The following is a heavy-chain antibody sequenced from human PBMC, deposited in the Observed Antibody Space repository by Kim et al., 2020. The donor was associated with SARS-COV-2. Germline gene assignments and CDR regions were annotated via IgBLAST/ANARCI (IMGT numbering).Heavy chain of an antibody. Sequence: PSLKSRVTIPVDTSKNQFSLKLSSVTAADTAVYYCAREGKELWFPAGVDYWGQGTLVTVSS. D-gene: IGHD5-18*01. CDR3: AREGKELWFPAGVDY. J-gene: IGHJ4*02. V-gene: IGHV4-59*01.